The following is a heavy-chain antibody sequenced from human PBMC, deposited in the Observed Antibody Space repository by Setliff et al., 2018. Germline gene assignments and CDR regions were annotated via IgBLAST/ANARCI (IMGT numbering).Heavy chain of an antibody. V-gene: IGHV3-30*03. Sequence: GGSLRLSCAVSEFAFSSSWMTWVRQAPGKGLEWLAVTSYDGKNNYYGDSVKGRFTISRDNSQNTVYLQMNALSGDDTAVYFCARAQNIFGGNFDSWGQGTLVTVSS. CDR2: TSYDGKNN. D-gene: IGHD3-3*01. J-gene: IGHJ4*02. CDR3: ARAQNIFGGNFDS. CDR1: EFAFSSSW.